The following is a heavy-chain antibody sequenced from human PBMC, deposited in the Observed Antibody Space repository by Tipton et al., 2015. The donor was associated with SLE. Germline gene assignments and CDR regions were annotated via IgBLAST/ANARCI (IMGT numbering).Heavy chain of an antibody. CDR2: IIPIFGTA. D-gene: IGHD3-16*01. V-gene: IGHV1-69*01. CDR1: GYTFTGYY. CDR3: ARAQGDFDL. Sequence: QLVQSGAEVKKPGASVKVSCKASGYTFTGYYMHWVRQAPGQGLEWMGGIIPIFGTANYAQQFQGRVTITTDESTSTAYMELSSLRSEDTAVYYCARAQGDFDLWGRGTLVTVSS. J-gene: IGHJ2*01.